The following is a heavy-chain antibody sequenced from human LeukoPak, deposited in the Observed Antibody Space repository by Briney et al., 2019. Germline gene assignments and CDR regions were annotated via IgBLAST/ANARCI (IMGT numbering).Heavy chain of an antibody. Sequence: PSETLSLTCAVSGGSISSGGYSWSWIRQPPGKGLEWIGYIYYSGSTYYNPFLKSRVTISVDTSKNQFSLKLSSVTAADTAVYYCARGLYDSSGYYLNPFDYWGQGTLVTVSS. J-gene: IGHJ4*02. CDR3: ARGLYDSSGYYLNPFDY. V-gene: IGHV4-30-4*07. D-gene: IGHD3-22*01. CDR2: IYYSGST. CDR1: GGSISSGGYS.